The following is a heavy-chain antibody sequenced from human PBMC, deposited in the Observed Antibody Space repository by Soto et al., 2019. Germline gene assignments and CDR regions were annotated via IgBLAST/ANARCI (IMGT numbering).Heavy chain of an antibody. Sequence: SVKVSCKASGFTFTSSAVQWVRQARGQRLEWIGWIVVGSGNTNYAQKFQERVTITRDMSTSTAYMELSSLRSEDTAVYYCAAMTDYYDSSGYYQRPYAFDIWGQGTMVTVS. CDR1: GFTFTSSA. J-gene: IGHJ3*02. D-gene: IGHD3-22*01. CDR2: IVVGSGNT. CDR3: AAMTDYYDSSGYYQRPYAFDI. V-gene: IGHV1-58*01.